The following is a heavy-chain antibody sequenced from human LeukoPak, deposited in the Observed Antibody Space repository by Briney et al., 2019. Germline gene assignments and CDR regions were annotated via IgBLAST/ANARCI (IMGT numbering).Heavy chain of an antibody. J-gene: IGHJ4*02. CDR2: IKQDGSEK. CDR3: ANALGAHYFDS. D-gene: IGHD1-26*01. Sequence: GGSLRLSCSASGFIFSNYWMTWVRQAPGKGLEWVANIKQDGSEKYYVDSVKGRFTISRDNAKNSLYLQMNSLRAEDTAVYYCANALGAHYFDSWGQGTLVTVSS. CDR1: GFIFSNYW. V-gene: IGHV3-7*05.